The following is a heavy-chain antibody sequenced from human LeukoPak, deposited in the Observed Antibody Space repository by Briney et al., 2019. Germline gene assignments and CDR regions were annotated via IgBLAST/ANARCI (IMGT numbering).Heavy chain of an antibody. Sequence: SETLSLTCTVSGGSISSYYWSWIRQPPGKGLEWIGYIYYSGSTNYNPSLKSRVTIPVDTSKNQFSLKLSSVAAADTAVYYCAREHDYGEGYFQYWGQGTLVTVSS. V-gene: IGHV4-59*01. CDR3: AREHDYGEGYFQY. CDR2: IYYSGST. D-gene: IGHD4-17*01. J-gene: IGHJ1*01. CDR1: GGSISSYY.